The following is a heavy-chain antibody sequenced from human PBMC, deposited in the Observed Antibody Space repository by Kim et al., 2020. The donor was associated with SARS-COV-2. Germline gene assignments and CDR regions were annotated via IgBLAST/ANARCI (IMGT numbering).Heavy chain of an antibody. V-gene: IGHV1-18*01. J-gene: IGHJ4*02. D-gene: IGHD3-10*01. Sequence: AQKLQGRVTMTTDTSTSTAYMELRSLRSDDTAVYYCARIRVQGVIPFDYWGQGTLVTVAS. CDR3: ARIRVQGVIPFDY.